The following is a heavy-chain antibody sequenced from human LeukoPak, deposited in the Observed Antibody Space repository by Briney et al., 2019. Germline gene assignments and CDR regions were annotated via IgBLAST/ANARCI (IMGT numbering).Heavy chain of an antibody. CDR2: IYSGGSA. D-gene: IGHD2-2*01. J-gene: IGHJ4*02. V-gene: IGHV3-66*01. Sequence: GGSLRLSCAASGFTVSSNYMGWVRQAPGKGLEWVSVIYSGGSAYYADSVKGRFTISRDNSKNTLYLQMNSLRAEDTAVYYCARASSRLYYFDYWGRGTLVTVSS. CDR1: GFTVSSNY. CDR3: ARASSRLYYFDY.